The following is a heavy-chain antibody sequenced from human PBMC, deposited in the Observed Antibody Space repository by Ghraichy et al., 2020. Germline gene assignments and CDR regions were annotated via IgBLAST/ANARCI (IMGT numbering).Heavy chain of an antibody. CDR3: AQDYSHINGFAS. D-gene: IGHD2-21*01. CDR1: GFTFSRYG. J-gene: IGHJ4*02. Sequence: GGSLRLSCATSGFTFSRYGMHWVRQAPGKGLEWLTFIRYDGTKAFYADSVKGRFTTSRDSSQSTVFLEMSSLRHEDTAVYYCAQDYSHINGFASWGQGTLVTVSS. V-gene: IGHV3-30*02. CDR2: IRYDGTKA.